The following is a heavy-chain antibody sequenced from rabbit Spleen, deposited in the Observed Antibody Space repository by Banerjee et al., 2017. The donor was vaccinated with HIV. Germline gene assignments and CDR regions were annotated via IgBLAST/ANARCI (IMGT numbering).Heavy chain of an antibody. CDR3: ARGTSSSFSSYGMDL. J-gene: IGHJ6*01. CDR2: IYAGSSNST. D-gene: IGHD1-1*01. CDR1: RFSFSSSYW. V-gene: IGHV1S45*01. Sequence: QEQLVESGGGLVQPEGSLTLTCTASRFSFSSSYWICWVRQAPGKGLEWIACIYAGSSNSTYYATWAKGRFTISKTSSTTVTLQMTSLTAADTATYFCARGTSSSFSSYGMDLWGPGTLVTVS.